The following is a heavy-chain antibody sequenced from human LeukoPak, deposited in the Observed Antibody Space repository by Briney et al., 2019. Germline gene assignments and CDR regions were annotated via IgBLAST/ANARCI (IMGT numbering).Heavy chain of an antibody. CDR2: INHSGST. V-gene: IGHV4-34*01. D-gene: IGHD4/OR15-4a*01. CDR1: GGSFSGYY. J-gene: IGHJ2*01. CDR3: ARSDYGPRYWYFDL. Sequence: PSETLSLTCAVYGGSFSGYYWSWIRQPPGKGLEWIGEINHSGSTNYNPSLKSRVTISVDTSKNQFSLKLSSVTAADTAVYYCARSDYGPRYWYFDLWGRGTLVTVSS.